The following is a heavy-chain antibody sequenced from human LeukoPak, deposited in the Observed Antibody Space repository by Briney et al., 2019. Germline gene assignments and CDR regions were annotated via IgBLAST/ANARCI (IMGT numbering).Heavy chain of an antibody. J-gene: IGHJ3*02. CDR1: GFTFSRYA. CDR2: ISVDGSNT. D-gene: IGHD3-22*01. V-gene: IGHV3-23*01. Sequence: GGSLRLSCAASGFTFSRYAMSWVRQAPGKELEWVSAISVDGSNTYYADSVKGQFTISRDNSKNTLYLQMNSLSAEDTAVYYCAKSYDTSGRRAFDIWGQGTMVTVSS. CDR3: AKSYDTSGRRAFDI.